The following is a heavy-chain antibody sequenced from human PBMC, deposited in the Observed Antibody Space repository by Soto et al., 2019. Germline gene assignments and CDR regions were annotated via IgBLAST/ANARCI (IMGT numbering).Heavy chain of an antibody. V-gene: IGHV3-7*01. CDR2: INPDGSEK. CDR3: AGDKGYLDY. J-gene: IGHJ4*02. CDR1: RFTFSSYW. Sequence: EVQLVESGGNLVQPGGSLRLSCAASRFTFSSYWMSWVRQAPGKGLEWVANINPDGSEKFYVDSVKGRFTISRDNAKNSLYLQMNSLSAEDTAVYYCAGDKGYLDYWGEGTLVTVSS. D-gene: IGHD2-2*01.